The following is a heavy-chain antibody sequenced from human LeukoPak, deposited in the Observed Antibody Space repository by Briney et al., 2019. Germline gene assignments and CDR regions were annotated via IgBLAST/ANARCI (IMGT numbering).Heavy chain of an antibody. D-gene: IGHD4-17*01. CDR3: ARSQGATVTTDFDY. J-gene: IGHJ4*02. CDR1: GYTLTSYG. Sequence: ASVKVSCKASGYTLTSYGMSWVRHAPGQGRGWMGWSSVYNGDTNYAQKFQGRVTMTTDTSTSTAYMDLRSLTSDDTAVYYCARSQGATVTTDFDYWGQGTLVTVSS. V-gene: IGHV1-18*01. CDR2: SSVYNGDT.